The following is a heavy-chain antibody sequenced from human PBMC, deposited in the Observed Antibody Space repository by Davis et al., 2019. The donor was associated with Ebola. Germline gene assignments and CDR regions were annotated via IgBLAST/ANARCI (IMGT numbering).Heavy chain of an antibody. V-gene: IGHV3-53*01. CDR2: IYSGGST. CDR1: GFTVSSNY. CDR3: AKFRGYSGYLYYYYGMDV. Sequence: PGKSLKISCAASGFTVSSNYMSWVRQAPGKGLEWVSVIYSGGSTYYADSVKGRFTISRDNSKNTLYLQMNSLRAEDTAVYYCAKFRGYSGYLYYYYGMDVWGQGTTVTVSS. D-gene: IGHD5-12*01. J-gene: IGHJ6*02.